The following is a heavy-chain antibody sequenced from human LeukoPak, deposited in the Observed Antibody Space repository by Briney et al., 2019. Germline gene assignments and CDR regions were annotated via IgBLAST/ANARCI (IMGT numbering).Heavy chain of an antibody. J-gene: IGHJ5*02. CDR3: ARGIIVGATWGENDNWFDP. V-gene: IGHV4-34*01. CDR2: INHSGST. D-gene: IGHD1-26*01. Sequence: SETLSLTCAVYGGSFSGYYWSWIRQPPGKGLEWIGEINHSGSTNYNPSLKSRVTISVDTSKNQFSLKLSSVTAADTAVYYCARGIIVGATWGENDNWFDPWGQGTLVTVSS. CDR1: GGSFSGYY.